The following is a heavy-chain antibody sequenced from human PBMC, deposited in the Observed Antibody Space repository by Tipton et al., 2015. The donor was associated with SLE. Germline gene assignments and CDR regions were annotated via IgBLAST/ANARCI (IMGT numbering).Heavy chain of an antibody. Sequence: SLRLSCAASGFTFSSYGMHWVRQAPGKGLEWVAFIRYDGSNKYYSDSVKGRFTISRNNSKNTLYLQMNSLRAADTAVYYCAKIGGKVGAPGYFQHGGQGTLVTVSS. CDR2: IRYDGSNK. CDR1: GFTFSSYG. J-gene: IGHJ1*01. CDR3: AKIGGKVGAPGYFQH. D-gene: IGHD1-26*01. V-gene: IGHV3-30*02.